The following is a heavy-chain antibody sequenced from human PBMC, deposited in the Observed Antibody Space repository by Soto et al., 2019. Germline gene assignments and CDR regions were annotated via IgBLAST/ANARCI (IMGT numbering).Heavy chain of an antibody. J-gene: IGHJ4*02. D-gene: IGHD2-15*01. CDR2: ISWNSGSI. CDR3: AKDIHRYCSGGSCYGFDY. V-gene: IGHV3-9*01. Sequence: GGSLRLSCAASGFTFDDYAMHWVRQAPGKGLEWVSGISWNSGSIGYADSVEGRFTISRDNAKNSLYLQMNSLRAEDTALYYCAKDIHRYCSGGSCYGFDYWGQGTLVTVSS. CDR1: GFTFDDYA.